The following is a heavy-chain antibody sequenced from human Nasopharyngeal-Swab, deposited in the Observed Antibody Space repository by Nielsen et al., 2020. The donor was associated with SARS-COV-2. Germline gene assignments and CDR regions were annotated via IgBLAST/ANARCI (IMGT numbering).Heavy chain of an antibody. V-gene: IGHV1-46*01. CDR1: GYTFTSYY. D-gene: IGHD3-16*02. J-gene: IGHJ5*02. CDR3: ARDLGVVTFGGVIVIPGKFDP. CDR2: INPSGGST. Sequence: ASVKVSCKASGYTFTSYYMHWVRQAPGQGLEWMGIINPSGGSTSYVQKFQGRVTMTRDTSTSTVYMELSSLRSEDTAVYYCARDLGVVTFGGVIVIPGKFDPWGQGTLVTVSS.